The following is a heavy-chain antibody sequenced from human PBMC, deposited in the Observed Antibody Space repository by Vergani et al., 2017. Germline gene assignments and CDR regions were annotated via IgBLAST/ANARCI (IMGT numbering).Heavy chain of an antibody. Sequence: QVQLVQSGAEVKKPGASVKVSCKASGYTFTSYGISWVRQAPGQGLEWMGWISAYNGNTNYAQKLQGRVTMTTDTSTSTAYMELRSLRSDDTAVYYCARALSIAAAGGLPSPTYYFDYWGQGTLVTVSS. CDR1: GYTFTSYG. CDR3: ARALSIAAAGGLPSPTYYFDY. V-gene: IGHV1-18*01. D-gene: IGHD6-13*01. J-gene: IGHJ4*02. CDR2: ISAYNGNT.